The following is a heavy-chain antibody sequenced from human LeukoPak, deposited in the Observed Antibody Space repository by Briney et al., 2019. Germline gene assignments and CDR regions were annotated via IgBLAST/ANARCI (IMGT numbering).Heavy chain of an antibody. CDR2: ISGSGGTT. V-gene: IGHV3-23*01. CDR1: GFTFSTYA. CDR3: AKDSMVRGLVDY. Sequence: PGGSLRLSCAASGFTFSTYAMSWVRQAPGKGLEWVSTISGSGGTTYYADSVKGRFNISRDNSKNTLYLQMNSLRAQDTAVYYCAKDSMVRGLVDYWGQGTLVTVSS. J-gene: IGHJ4*02. D-gene: IGHD3-10*01.